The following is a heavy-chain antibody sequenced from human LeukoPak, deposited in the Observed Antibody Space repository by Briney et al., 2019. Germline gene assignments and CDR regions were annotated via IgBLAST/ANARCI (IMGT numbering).Heavy chain of an antibody. CDR1: GLI. D-gene: IGHD3-22*01. V-gene: IGHV3-30-3*01. J-gene: IGHJ3*02. Sequence: GGSLRLSCAASGLIIHWVRQAPGKGLEWVAAISHDGNSKYYADSVKGRFTISRDNSKNTVYLQLNSLGAEDTAVYYCAKEGHSSGYCGDFDIWGQGTTVTVSS. CDR2: ISHDGNSK. CDR3: AKEGHSSGYCGDFDI.